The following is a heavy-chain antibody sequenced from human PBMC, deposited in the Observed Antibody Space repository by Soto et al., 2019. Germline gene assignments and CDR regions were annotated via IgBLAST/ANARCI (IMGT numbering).Heavy chain of an antibody. CDR1: GGTFSSYA. Sequence: QVQLVQSGAEVKKPGSSVKVSCKASGGTFSSYAISWVRQAPGQGLEWMGGIIPIFSTAEYAQKFQGRVTITADASTGTGNMELRGLRSEATAVYYFARHYDSSGYYFLGLDYWGEGSPVTVSS. CDR3: ARHYDSSGYYFLGLDY. D-gene: IGHD3-22*01. V-gene: IGHV1-69*12. CDR2: IIPIFSTA. J-gene: IGHJ4*02.